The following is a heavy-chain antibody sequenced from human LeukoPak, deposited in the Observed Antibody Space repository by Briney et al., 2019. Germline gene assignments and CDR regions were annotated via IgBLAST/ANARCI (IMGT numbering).Heavy chain of an antibody. CDR2: INPNSGGT. Sequence: ASVKVPCKASGYTFTGYYMHWVRQAPGQGLEWMGWINPNSGGTNYAQKFQGRVTMTRDTSISTAYMELSRLRSDDTAVYYCARAGPVLLWFGELAHYNWFDPWGQGTLVTVSS. CDR1: GYTFTGYY. CDR3: ARAGPVLLWFGELAHYNWFDP. D-gene: IGHD3-10*01. J-gene: IGHJ5*02. V-gene: IGHV1-2*02.